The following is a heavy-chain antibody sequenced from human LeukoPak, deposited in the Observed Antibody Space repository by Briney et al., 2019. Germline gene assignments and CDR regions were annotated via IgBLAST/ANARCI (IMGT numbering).Heavy chain of an antibody. CDR1: GFTFDDYA. Sequence: GGSLRLSCAASGFTFDDYAMHWVRQAPGKGLEWVSGISWNSGSIGYADSVKGRFTISRDNAKNSLYLQMNSLRAEDTAVYYCARNRYFASYWGQGTLVTVSS. V-gene: IGHV3-9*01. D-gene: IGHD3-9*01. CDR3: ARNRYFASY. CDR2: ISWNSGSI. J-gene: IGHJ4*02.